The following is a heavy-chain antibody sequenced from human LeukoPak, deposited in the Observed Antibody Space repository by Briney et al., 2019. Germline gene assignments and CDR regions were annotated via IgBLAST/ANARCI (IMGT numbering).Heavy chain of an antibody. V-gene: IGHV3-74*01. CDR3: GILTLSPG. CDR2: ISYDGHNT. D-gene: IGHD2-8*01. J-gene: IGHJ4*02. CDR1: GITLSNYW. Sequence: GGSLRLSCAASGITLSNYWIHWVRQAPGKGLVWVSRISYDGHNTNYADFVKGRFTISRDIAKNTVYLQMNSLRVEDTAVYYCGILTLSPGWGQGTLVTVSS.